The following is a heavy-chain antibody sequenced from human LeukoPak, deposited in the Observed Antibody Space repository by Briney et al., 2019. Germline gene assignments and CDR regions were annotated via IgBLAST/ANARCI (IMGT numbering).Heavy chain of an antibody. CDR3: AKDRLPLSSAYYYLPFDY. V-gene: IGHV3-23*01. CDR1: GFTFSSYA. Sequence: GGSLRLSCAASGFTFSSYAMSWVRQAPGKGLEWVSGTSTSGGSTYYADSVKGRFTISRDNSKNTLYLQMNSLRAEDTAVYYCAKDRLPLSSAYYYLPFDYWGQGTLVTVSS. J-gene: IGHJ4*02. CDR2: TSTSGGST. D-gene: IGHD3-22*01.